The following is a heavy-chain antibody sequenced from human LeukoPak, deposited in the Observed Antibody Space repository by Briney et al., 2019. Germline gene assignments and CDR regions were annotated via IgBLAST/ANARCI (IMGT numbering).Heavy chain of an antibody. J-gene: IGHJ4*02. CDR3: ARGHGYDFWSGYYSPPAYYFDY. CDR2: IYYSGST. Sequence: PSETLSLTCTVSGGSISSSSYSWGWIRQPPGKGLEWIGSIYYSGSTYYNPSLKSRVTISVDTSKNQFSLKLSSVTAADTAVYYCARGHGYDFWSGYYSPPAYYFDYWGQGTPVTVSS. D-gene: IGHD3-3*01. CDR1: GGSISSSSYS. V-gene: IGHV4-39*01.